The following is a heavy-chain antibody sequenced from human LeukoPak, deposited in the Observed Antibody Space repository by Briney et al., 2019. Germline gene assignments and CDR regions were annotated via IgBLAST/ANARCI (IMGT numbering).Heavy chain of an antibody. CDR3: ARDKGGWWGGIFDY. D-gene: IGHD6-19*01. CDR1: GGSISSSSYY. CDR2: IYHSGNT. J-gene: IGHJ4*02. V-gene: IGHV4-39*07. Sequence: SETLSLTCTVSGGSISSSSYYWGWIRQPPGKGLEWIGNIYHSGNTYYNSSLKSRVTISVDTSKNQFSLRLTSATAADTAVYYCARDKGGWWGGIFDYWGQGTLVTVSS.